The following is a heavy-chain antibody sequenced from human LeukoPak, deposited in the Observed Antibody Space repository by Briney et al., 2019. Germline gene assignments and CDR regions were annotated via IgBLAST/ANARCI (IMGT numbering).Heavy chain of an antibody. CDR3: AKDQDSSGVYYFDY. V-gene: IGHV3-23*01. CDR2: ISGSGGNT. J-gene: IGHJ4*02. D-gene: IGHD6-19*01. CDR1: GFTFSSYA. Sequence: PGGSLRLSCAASGFTFSSYAMSWVRQAPGKGLEWVSAISGSGGNTYYADSVKGRFTISRDNSKNTLYLQMNSLRAEDTDVYYCAKDQDSSGVYYFDYWGQGTLVTASS.